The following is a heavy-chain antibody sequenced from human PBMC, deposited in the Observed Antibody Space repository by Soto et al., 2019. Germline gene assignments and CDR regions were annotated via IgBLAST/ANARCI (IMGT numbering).Heavy chain of an antibody. V-gene: IGHV4-30-2*01. CDR2: IYHSGST. CDR1: GGSISSGGYS. Sequence: ASETLSLTCAVSGGSISSGGYSWSWIRQPPGKGLEWIGYIYHSGSTYYNPSLKSRVTISVDRSKNQFSLKLSSVTVADTAVYYCAREKGGDSEYYFDYWGQGTLVTVSS. CDR3: AREKGGDSEYYFDY. J-gene: IGHJ4*02. D-gene: IGHD4-17*01.